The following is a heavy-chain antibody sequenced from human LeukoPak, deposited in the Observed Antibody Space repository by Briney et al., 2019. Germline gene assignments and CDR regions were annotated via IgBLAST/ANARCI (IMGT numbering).Heavy chain of an antibody. CDR1: GYSFISYS. V-gene: IGHV1-18*01. CDR3: SRASAFDI. J-gene: IGHJ3*02. CDR2: ISTNNGNT. Sequence: ASVKVSCTASGYSFISYSVNWVRQAPGQGLEWMGWISTNNGNTNYAQNLQGRVTMTTDTSRGTAYMELRSPGSDDTAMYYCSRASAFDIWGQGTMVTVSS.